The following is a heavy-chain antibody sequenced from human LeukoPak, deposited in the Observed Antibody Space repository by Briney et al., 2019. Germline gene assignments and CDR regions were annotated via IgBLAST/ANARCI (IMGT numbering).Heavy chain of an antibody. CDR3: VKSGSWNYYGMDV. Sequence: ASVKVSCKASGYTFTSNGVHWVRQAPGQGLEWMGWINAGNGNTKYSQKFQGRVTVTRDTSASTAYMELSSLRSGDTAVYYCVKSGSWNYYGMDVWGQGTTVTVSS. CDR2: INAGNGNT. CDR1: GYTFTSNG. V-gene: IGHV1-3*01. D-gene: IGHD1-26*01. J-gene: IGHJ6*02.